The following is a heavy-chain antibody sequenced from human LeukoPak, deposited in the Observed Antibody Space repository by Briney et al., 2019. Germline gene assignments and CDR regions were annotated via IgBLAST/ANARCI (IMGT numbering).Heavy chain of an antibody. V-gene: IGHV3-30*04. D-gene: IGHD1-26*01. CDR1: GFTFSSFA. CDR2: ISHDGSNK. CDR3: ARNRSIVGTTIFDY. Sequence: GGSLRLSCAASGFTFSSFAMHWVRQAPGKGLEWVAVISHDGSNKYYVDSVKGRFTISRDNSKNTLYLQMNSLRAEDTAVYFCARNRSIVGTTIFDYWGQGTLVTVPS. J-gene: IGHJ4*02.